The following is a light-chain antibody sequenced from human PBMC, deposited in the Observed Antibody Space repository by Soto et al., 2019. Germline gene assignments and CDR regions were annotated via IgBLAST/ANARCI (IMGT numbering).Light chain of an antibody. CDR3: MLTYSGPWV. CDR2: EVT. J-gene: IGLJ3*02. Sequence: QSVLTQPPSASGSPGQSVTISCTGTSSDIGGYDHVSWYQQHPGKAPKVMIYEVTKRPSGVPDRFSGSKAGNTASLTVFGLQAEDEADYYCMLTYSGPWVFGGGTKLTVL. V-gene: IGLV2-8*01. CDR1: SSDIGGYDH.